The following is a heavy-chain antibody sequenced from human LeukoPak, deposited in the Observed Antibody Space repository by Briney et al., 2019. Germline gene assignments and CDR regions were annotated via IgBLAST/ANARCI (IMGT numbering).Heavy chain of an antibody. CDR2: IWYDGSNK. V-gene: IGHV3-33*01. CDR3: ARDSSSWLSYYFDY. Sequence: GGSQRLTCAASGFTFSSYGMHWVRQAPGKGLEWVAVIWYDGSNKYYADSVKGRFTISRDNSKDTLYLQMNSLRAEDTAVYYCARDSSSWLSYYFDYWGQGTLVTVSS. CDR1: GFTFSSYG. D-gene: IGHD6-13*01. J-gene: IGHJ4*02.